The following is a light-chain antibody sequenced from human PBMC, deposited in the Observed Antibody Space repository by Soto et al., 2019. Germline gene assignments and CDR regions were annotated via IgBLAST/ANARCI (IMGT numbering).Light chain of an antibody. CDR2: YDS. J-gene: IGLJ2*01. CDR1: NIGSKS. CDR3: QVWDSSSDLPV. Sequence: SYELTQPPSVSVAPGKTARITCGGTNIGSKSVHWYQQKPGQAPVLVIYYDSDRPSGIPERFSGSNSGNTATLTISRVEAGDEADYYCQVWDSSSDLPVFGGGTKVTV. V-gene: IGLV3-21*04.